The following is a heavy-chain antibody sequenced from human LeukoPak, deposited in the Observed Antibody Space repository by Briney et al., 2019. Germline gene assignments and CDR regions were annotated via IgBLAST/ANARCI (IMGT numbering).Heavy chain of an antibody. J-gene: IGHJ4*02. CDR2: ISGHNGNT. D-gene: IGHD1-26*01. Sequence: EASVKVSCKASGYTFISYGISWVRQAPGQGLEWMGWISGHNGNTKYAQKLQGRVTMTIDTSTTTAYMELRSLRSDDTAVYYCARDGTRSVIVGAEDGFDYWGQGTLVTVSS. CDR3: ARDGTRSVIVGAEDGFDY. CDR1: GYTFISYG. V-gene: IGHV1-18*01.